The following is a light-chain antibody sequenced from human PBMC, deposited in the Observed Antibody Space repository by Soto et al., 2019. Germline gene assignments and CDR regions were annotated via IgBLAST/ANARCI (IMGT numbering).Light chain of an antibody. CDR3: NSYTSSSTVA. Sequence: QSVLTQPASVSESPGQSVTISCTGTSSDVGGYDCVSWYQQHPGKAPQLLIYDVSIRPSGVSDRFSGSKSGDTASLTISGLQAEDEADYYCNSYTSSSTVAFGGGTKLTVL. CDR1: SSDVGGYDC. J-gene: IGLJ2*01. CDR2: DVS. V-gene: IGLV2-14*01.